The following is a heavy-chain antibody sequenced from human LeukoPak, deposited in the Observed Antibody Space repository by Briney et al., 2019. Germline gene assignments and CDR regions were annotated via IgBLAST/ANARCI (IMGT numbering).Heavy chain of an antibody. Sequence: PSETLSLTCAVYGGSFSGYYWSWIRQPPGKGLEWIGEINHSGSTNYNPSLKSRVTISVDTSKNQFSLKLSSVTAADTAVYYCARFAAARPVYYYGMDVWGQGTTVTVSS. CDR3: ARFAAARPVYYYGMDV. CDR1: GGSFSGYY. V-gene: IGHV4-34*01. D-gene: IGHD6-6*01. CDR2: INHSGST. J-gene: IGHJ6*02.